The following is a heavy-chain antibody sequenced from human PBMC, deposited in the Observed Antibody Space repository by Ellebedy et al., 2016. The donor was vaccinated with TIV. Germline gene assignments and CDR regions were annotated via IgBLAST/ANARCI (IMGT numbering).Heavy chain of an antibody. V-gene: IGHV3-23*01. CDR2: LNANGVVI. Sequence: PGGSLRLSCAASGLTFSGHAMSWVRQAPGKGLEWVAGLNANGVVIAYADSVKGRSTISRDNSKNTLYLQMNSLRPEDTAVYYCASSRYHYYVGNTIFAYWGQGTLVTVSS. CDR3: ASSRYHYYVGNTIFAY. D-gene: IGHD3-10*02. J-gene: IGHJ4*02. CDR1: GLTFSGHA.